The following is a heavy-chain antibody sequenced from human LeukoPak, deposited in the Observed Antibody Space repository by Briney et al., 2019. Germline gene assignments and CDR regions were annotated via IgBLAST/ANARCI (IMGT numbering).Heavy chain of an antibody. CDR3: ARGDSSGWYYWFDP. CDR1: GFTFDDYG. CDR2: INWNGGST. D-gene: IGHD6-19*01. J-gene: IGHJ5*02. Sequence: GGSLRLSCAVSGFTFDDYGMSWVCHAPGKGLEWVSGINWNGGSTGYADSVKGRFTISRDNAKNSLHLQMNSLRAEDTALYYCARGDSSGWYYWFDPWGQGTLVTVSS. V-gene: IGHV3-20*04.